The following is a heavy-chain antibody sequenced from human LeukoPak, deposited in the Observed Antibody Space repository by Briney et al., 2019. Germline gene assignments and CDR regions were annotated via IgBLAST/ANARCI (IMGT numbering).Heavy chain of an antibody. Sequence: GGSLRLSCAASGFTFSRYSMNSVRQAPGKGLEWVSSISSSSYINYADSVKGRFTISRDNAKNSLYLQMNSLRAEDTAVYYCARLMVYARFGAFDIWGQGTMVTVSS. J-gene: IGHJ3*02. V-gene: IGHV3-21*01. CDR3: ARLMVYARFGAFDI. CDR1: GFTFSRYS. D-gene: IGHD2-8*01. CDR2: ISSSSYI.